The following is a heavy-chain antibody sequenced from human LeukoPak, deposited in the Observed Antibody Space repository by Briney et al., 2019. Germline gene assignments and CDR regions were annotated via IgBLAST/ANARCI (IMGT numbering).Heavy chain of an antibody. CDR2: ISSSGSTI. CDR3: ARDLGVGTEF. V-gene: IGHV3-48*03. D-gene: IGHD2-21*02. Sequence: GGSLRLSCAASGFTFSSYEMNWVRQAPGKGLEWVSYISSSGSTIYYADSVKGRFTISRDNAKNSLYLQMNSLRAEDTAVYYCARDLGVGTEFWGQGTLVTVSS. J-gene: IGHJ4*02. CDR1: GFTFSSYE.